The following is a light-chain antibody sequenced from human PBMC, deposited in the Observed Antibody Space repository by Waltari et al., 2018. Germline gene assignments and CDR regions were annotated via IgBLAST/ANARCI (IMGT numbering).Light chain of an antibody. V-gene: IGKV3-15*01. Sequence: EVLMTQSPGTLSVSPGERATLSCRASQSISRNLAWYQQKPGQAPRLLIYGASTRAPGIPARFSGSGSGTEFTLSISSLQSEDFAVYCCQQYNNWRTFGQGTKVEIK. CDR1: QSISRN. J-gene: IGKJ2*01. CDR2: GAS. CDR3: QQYNNWRT.